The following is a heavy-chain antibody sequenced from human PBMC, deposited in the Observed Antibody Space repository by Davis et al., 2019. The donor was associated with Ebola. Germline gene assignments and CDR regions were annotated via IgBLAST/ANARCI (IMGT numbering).Heavy chain of an antibody. CDR3: AIDIVVVVAATHGNY. V-gene: IGHV3-30*03. CDR2: ISYDGSNK. CDR1: GFTFSSYG. Sequence: PGGSLRLSCAASGFTFSSYGMHWVRQAPGKGLEWVAVISYDGSNKYYADSVKGRFTISRDNSKNTLYQQMNSLRAEDTAVYYCAIDIVVVVAATHGNYWGQGTLVTVSS. J-gene: IGHJ4*02. D-gene: IGHD2-15*01.